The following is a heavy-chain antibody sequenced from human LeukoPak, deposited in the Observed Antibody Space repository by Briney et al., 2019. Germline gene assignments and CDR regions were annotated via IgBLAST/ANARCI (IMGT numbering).Heavy chain of an antibody. CDR2: IWYDGSNK. J-gene: IGHJ4*02. CDR3: AKDRGGAPPYYFDY. CDR1: GFTFSSYG. V-gene: IGHV3-33*06. D-gene: IGHD3-16*01. Sequence: GGSLRLSCAASGFTFSSYGMHWVRQAPGKGLEWVAVIWYDGSNKYYADSVKGRFTISRDNSKNTLYLQMNSLRAEDTAVYYCAKDRGGAPPYYFDYWGQGTLVTVSS.